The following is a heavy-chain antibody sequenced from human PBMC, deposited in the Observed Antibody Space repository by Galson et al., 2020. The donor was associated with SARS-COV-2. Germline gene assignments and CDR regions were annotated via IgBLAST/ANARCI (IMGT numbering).Heavy chain of an antibody. V-gene: IGHV3-43*01. CDR3: AKDVLSASGSSGYYYDLGYGMDV. Sequence: GGSLRLSCAASGFTFDDYTMHWVRQAPGKGLEWVSLISWDGGSTYYADSVKGRFTISRDNSKNSLYLQMNSLRTEDTALYYCAKDVLSASGSSGYYYDLGYGMDVWGQGTTVTVSS. CDR2: ISWDGGST. J-gene: IGHJ6*02. D-gene: IGHD3-22*01. CDR1: GFTFDDYT.